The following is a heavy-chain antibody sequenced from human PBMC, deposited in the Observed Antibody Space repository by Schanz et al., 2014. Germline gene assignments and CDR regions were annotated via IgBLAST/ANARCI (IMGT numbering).Heavy chain of an antibody. CDR2: IGSSSTTM. CDR3: ARDHPHRGVTGYYNDV. CDR1: GFTFFTYN. Sequence: VQLEESGGGLVQPGGSLRLSCAASGFTFFTYNMNWVRQAPGRGLEWISYIGSSSTTMYYADSVKGRFTISRDNAKNSLYLQMNSLRDDDTAVYYCARDHPHRGVTGYYNDVWGQGTSVTVSS. V-gene: IGHV3-48*02. J-gene: IGHJ6*02. D-gene: IGHD3-9*01.